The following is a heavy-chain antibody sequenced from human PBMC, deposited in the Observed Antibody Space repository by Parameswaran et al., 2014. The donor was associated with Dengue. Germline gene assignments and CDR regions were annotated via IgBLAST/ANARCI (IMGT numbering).Heavy chain of an antibody. D-gene: IGHD3-3*01. CDR2: IYYSGST. J-gene: IGHJ6*02. V-gene: IGHV4-30-4*01. Sequence: RWIRQPPGKGLEWIGYIYYSGSTYYNPSLKSRVTISVDTSKNQFSLKLSSVTAADTAVYYCASYKLRFLEWSMDVWGQGTTVTVSS. CDR3: ASYKLRFLEWSMDV.